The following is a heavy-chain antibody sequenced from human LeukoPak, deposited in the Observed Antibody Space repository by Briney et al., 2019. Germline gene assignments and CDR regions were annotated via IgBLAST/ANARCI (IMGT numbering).Heavy chain of an antibody. CDR3: ASAWSSGRQGGYYFDY. CDR1: GGSFSGYY. Sequence: PSETLSLTSAVYGGSFSGYYWSWIRQPPGKGLEWIGEINHSGSTNYNPSLKSRVTISVDTSKNQFSLKLSSVTAADTAVYYCASAWSSGRQGGYYFDYWGQGTLVTVSS. D-gene: IGHD3-22*01. CDR2: INHSGST. V-gene: IGHV4-34*01. J-gene: IGHJ4*02.